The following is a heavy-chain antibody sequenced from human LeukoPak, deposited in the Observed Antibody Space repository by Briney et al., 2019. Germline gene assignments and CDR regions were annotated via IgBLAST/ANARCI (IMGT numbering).Heavy chain of an antibody. CDR3: ARVRGSGSYFLFPFDY. D-gene: IGHD3-10*01. V-gene: IGHV1-2*02. Sequence: ASVKVSCKASGYTFTGYYMHWVRQAPGQGLEWMGWINPNSGGTNYAQKFQGRVTMTRDMSTSTVYMELSSLRSEDTAVYYCARVRGSGSYFLFPFDYWGQGTLVTVSS. CDR2: INPNSGGT. CDR1: GYTFTGYY. J-gene: IGHJ4*02.